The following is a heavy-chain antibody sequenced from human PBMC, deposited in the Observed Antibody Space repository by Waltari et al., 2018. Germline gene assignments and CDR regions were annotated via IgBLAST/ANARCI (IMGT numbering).Heavy chain of an antibody. CDR2: IYYRWST. J-gene: IGHJ6*03. D-gene: IGHD6-13*01. CDR3: ARLRRGIAAAGTSWGSDYYYYMDV. V-gene: IGHV4-39*01. CDR1: GGSISSSSYY. Sequence: QLQLQESGPGLVKPSETLSLTCTVSGGSISSSSYYWGWIRQPPGKGLEWIGRIYYRWSTYYNPSLNGRVTISVDTSKNQCSLKLRSVTAADTAVYYCARLRRGIAAAGTSWGSDYYYYMDVWGKGTTVTVSS.